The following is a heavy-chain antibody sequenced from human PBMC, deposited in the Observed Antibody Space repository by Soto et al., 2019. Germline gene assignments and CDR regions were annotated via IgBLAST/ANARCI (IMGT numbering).Heavy chain of an antibody. V-gene: IGHV1-18*01. D-gene: IGHD2-21*02. Sequence: QVQLVQSGAEVKKPGASVKVSCKTSGYTFSKYGITWIRQAPGQGLEYMGWISTYNGNTDYAQKLQGRVTMTTATSTNTAYMELRSLRSDDTAVFYCATDGVVTASPFDYWGQGTLVTVSS. CDR1: GYTFSKYG. J-gene: IGHJ4*02. CDR2: ISTYNGNT. CDR3: ATDGVVTASPFDY.